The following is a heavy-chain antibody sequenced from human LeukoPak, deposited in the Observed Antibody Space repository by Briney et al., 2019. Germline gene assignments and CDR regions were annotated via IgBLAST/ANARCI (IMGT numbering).Heavy chain of an antibody. J-gene: IGHJ4*02. CDR1: GFTFSDYY. Sequence: GGSLRLSCAASGFTFSDYYMSWIRQAPGKGLEWVSYTSSSGSTIYYADSVKGRFTISRDNAKNSLYLQMNSLRAEDTAVYYCARAYYGSGSSAPTDYWGQGTLVTVSS. CDR2: TSSSGSTI. CDR3: ARAYYGSGSSAPTDY. V-gene: IGHV3-11*01. D-gene: IGHD3-10*01.